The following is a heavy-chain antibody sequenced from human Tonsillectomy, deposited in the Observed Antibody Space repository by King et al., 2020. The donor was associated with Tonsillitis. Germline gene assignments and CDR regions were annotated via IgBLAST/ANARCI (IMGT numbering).Heavy chain of an antibody. CDR2: INPDSGGA. CDR3: ARDTGGWRAFDD. D-gene: IGHD6-19*01. CDR1: GYSFTDYS. Sequence: QLVQSGAEVKKPGASVKVSCQASGYSFTDYSIHWVRQAPGQGLEWMGRINPDSGGADYPVRFEGRVTMTRDMYARSVYLELSRLKSDDTAVYFCARDTGGWRAFDDWGQGTLVTVSS. J-gene: IGHJ5*02. V-gene: IGHV1-2*06.